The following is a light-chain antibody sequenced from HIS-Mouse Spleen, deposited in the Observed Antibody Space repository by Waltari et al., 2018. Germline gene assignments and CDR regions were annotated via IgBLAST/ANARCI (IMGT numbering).Light chain of an antibody. J-gene: IGLJ2*01. CDR2: DDS. CDR1: NIGSKR. Sequence: SYVLTQPPSVSVAPGKAARLTCGGNNIGSKRVQWYQQKPGQAPVLVVYDDSDRPSGIPERFSGSNSGNTATLTISRVEAGDEADYYCQVWDSSSDHVVFGGGTKLTVL. V-gene: IGLV3-21*03. CDR3: QVWDSSSDHVV.